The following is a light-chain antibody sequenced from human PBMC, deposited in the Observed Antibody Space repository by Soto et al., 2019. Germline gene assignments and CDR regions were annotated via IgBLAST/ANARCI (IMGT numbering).Light chain of an antibody. J-gene: IGKJ2*01. CDR3: QQVDRYPYT. CDR1: QAISGR. Sequence: DIQLTQSPSFVSASVGDRVTITCRASQAISGRLAWYQQEPGKAPKLLIYVASTLQSGVPSRFSGRGSGTQFILTINSLQPEDFATYYCQQVDRYPYTFGQGTNLEIK. CDR2: VAS. V-gene: IGKV1-9*01.